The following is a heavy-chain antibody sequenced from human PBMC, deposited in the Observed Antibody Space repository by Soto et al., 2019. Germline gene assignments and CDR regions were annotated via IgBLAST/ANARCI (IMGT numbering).Heavy chain of an antibody. CDR1: GGSVSNNNW. CDR3: TMSSASALDY. V-gene: IGHV4-4*02. Sequence: QVQLQESGPGLLKPSGTLSLSCAVSGGSVSNNNWWSWVRQSSGNGLEWIGEIHHSGGTSYNPSLESRATLSVDKSKNELSLRLNYVTAADTAVYHCTMSSASALDYWGMVILVTVSS. CDR2: IHHSGGT. J-gene: IGHJ4*02. D-gene: IGHD3-22*01.